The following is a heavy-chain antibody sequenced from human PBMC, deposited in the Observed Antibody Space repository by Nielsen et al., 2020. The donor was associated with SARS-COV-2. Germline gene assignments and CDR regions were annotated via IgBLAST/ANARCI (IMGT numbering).Heavy chain of an antibody. V-gene: IGHV1-3*01. Sequence: ASVKVSCKASGYTFTSYGISWVRQAPGQRLEWMGWINAGNGNTKYSQKFQGRVTITRDTSASTAYMELSSLRSEDTAVYYCARWPGRCSSTSCSPGLDYWGQGTLVTVSP. CDR1: GYTFTSYG. CDR3: ARWPGRCSSTSCSPGLDY. CDR2: INAGNGNT. D-gene: IGHD2-2*01. J-gene: IGHJ4*02.